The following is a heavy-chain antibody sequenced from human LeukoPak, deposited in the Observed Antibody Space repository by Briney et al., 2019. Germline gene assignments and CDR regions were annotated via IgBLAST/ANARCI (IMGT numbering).Heavy chain of an antibody. Sequence: AASVKVSCTASGYTFTSYGISWVRQAPGQALQSMGWISAYNGNTNYAQKLQGRVTMTTDTSTSTAYMGLRSLRSDDTAVYYCARLRIAVADLDPWGQGTLVTVSS. CDR1: GYTFTSYG. CDR3: ARLRIAVADLDP. D-gene: IGHD6-19*01. V-gene: IGHV1-18*01. J-gene: IGHJ5*02. CDR2: ISAYNGNT.